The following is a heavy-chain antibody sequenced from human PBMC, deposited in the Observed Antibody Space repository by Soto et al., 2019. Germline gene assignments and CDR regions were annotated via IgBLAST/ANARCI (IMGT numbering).Heavy chain of an antibody. Sequence: SVKVSCKASGGTFSSYAISWVRQAPGQGLEWMGGIIPIFGTANYAQKFQGRVTIAADKSTSTAYMELSSLRSEDTAVYYCARNQRGYYYDSSGGFPFDYWGQGTLVTVSS. CDR1: GGTFSSYA. D-gene: IGHD3-22*01. CDR3: ARNQRGYYYDSSGGFPFDY. CDR2: IIPIFGTA. J-gene: IGHJ4*02. V-gene: IGHV1-69*06.